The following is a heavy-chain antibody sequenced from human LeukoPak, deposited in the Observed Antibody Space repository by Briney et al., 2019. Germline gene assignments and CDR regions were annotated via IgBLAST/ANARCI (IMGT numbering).Heavy chain of an antibody. CDR1: GFTFSDAW. Sequence: GGSLRLSCVASGFTFSDAWMSWVRQAPGKGPEWVAAISFDGSNKYYADSVQGRFTLSRDNSNNILYLQMNSLRAEDMAVYYCARDPGNKQLGPFDYWGQGTLVTVSS. D-gene: IGHD3-10*01. V-gene: IGHV3-30*13. J-gene: IGHJ4*02. CDR3: ARDPGNKQLGPFDY. CDR2: ISFDGSNK.